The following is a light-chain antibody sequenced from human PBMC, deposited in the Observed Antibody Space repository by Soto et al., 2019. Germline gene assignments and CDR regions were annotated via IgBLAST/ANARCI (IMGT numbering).Light chain of an antibody. CDR1: QSVSNS. CDR2: EAS. J-gene: IGKJ5*01. Sequence: EIVLTQSPATLSLSPGERATLSCRASQSVSNSLAWYQQKPGQAPRLLIYEASNRATGIPARFSGSGSGTDFTLTISSLEPEDFAVYYCQQRNNLITFGQGTRLEIK. V-gene: IGKV3-11*01. CDR3: QQRNNLIT.